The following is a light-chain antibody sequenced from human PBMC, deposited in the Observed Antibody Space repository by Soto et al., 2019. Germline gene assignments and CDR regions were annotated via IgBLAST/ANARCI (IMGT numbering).Light chain of an antibody. CDR2: GAS. CDR1: PSVSNN. J-gene: IGKJ1*01. Sequence: EIVCTRSTGTLSLSPGSRATPSGTASPSVSNNYLAWYQQKPGQAPRLLIYGASTRATGIPAMFSGSGSGTEFTLTISILQPEDFAVYYCKQYNNWPRTFGPGTKVDIK. CDR3: KQYNNWPRT. V-gene: IGKV3-15*01.